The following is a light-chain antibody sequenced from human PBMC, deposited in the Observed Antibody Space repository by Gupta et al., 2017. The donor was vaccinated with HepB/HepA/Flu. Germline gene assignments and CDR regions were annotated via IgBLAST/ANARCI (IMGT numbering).Light chain of an antibody. J-gene: IGKJ1*01. CDR1: KSVNSNY. Sequence: EIVLTQSPGTLSLSPGERATLSCRASKSVNSNYLAWFHQKPGQAPRLLIYGTTNRATGIPDRFSGSGSGTXFTLTIXRLEPEDFALYYCQQYDDSPWTFGXGTKVEIK. V-gene: IGKV3-20*01. CDR3: QQYDDSPWT. CDR2: GTT.